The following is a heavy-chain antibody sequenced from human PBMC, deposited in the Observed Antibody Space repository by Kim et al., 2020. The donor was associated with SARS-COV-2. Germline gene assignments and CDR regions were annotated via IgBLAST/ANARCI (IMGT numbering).Heavy chain of an antibody. Sequence: GGSLRLSCAASGFVFSSYEMNWVRQAPGKGLEWVSYISYSGSDKQYAYSVRGRTIISSDNDKSLLFLHMNILRAEETADYYCRTGYGSGPACSGDFHYG. D-gene: IGHD2-15*01. V-gene: IGHV3-48*03. J-gene: IGHJ6*01. CDR1: GFVFSSYE. CDR3: RTGYGSGPACSGDFHYG. CDR2: ISYSGSDK.